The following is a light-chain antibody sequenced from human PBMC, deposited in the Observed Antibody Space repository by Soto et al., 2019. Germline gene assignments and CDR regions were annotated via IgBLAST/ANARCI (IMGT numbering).Light chain of an antibody. Sequence: EIVMTQSPATLSVSPGERPTLSCSASQSVSSNLAWYQQKPGQAPRLLIYGASTRATGIPARFSGSGSGTDFTLTISRLEPEDFAVYYCQQYGSSPALTFGGGTKVDIK. V-gene: IGKV3-15*01. CDR1: QSVSSN. J-gene: IGKJ4*01. CDR3: QQYGSSPALT. CDR2: GAS.